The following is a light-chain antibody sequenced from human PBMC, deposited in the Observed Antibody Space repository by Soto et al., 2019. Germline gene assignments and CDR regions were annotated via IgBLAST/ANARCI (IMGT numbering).Light chain of an antibody. CDR1: QNVLYSSNNKNY. CDR3: QQYYSTPPLT. CDR2: WAS. V-gene: IGKV4-1*01. J-gene: IGKJ4*01. Sequence: DIVMTQSPDSLAVSLGERATINCKSSQNVLYSSNNKNYLAWYQQKPGQPPKLLIYWASTRESGVPDRFSGSGSGTDFTLTISSLQAEDAAVYYCQQYYSTPPLTFGGGTTVEI.